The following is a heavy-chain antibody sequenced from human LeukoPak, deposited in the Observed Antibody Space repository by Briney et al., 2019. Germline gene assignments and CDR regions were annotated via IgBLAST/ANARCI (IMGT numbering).Heavy chain of an antibody. J-gene: IGHJ3*02. D-gene: IGHD3-3*01. Sequence: ASVKVSCKASGNTFTSYGISWVRQAPGQGLEWMGWISAYNGNTNYAEKLQGRVTMTTDTSTSTAYMELRSLRSDDTAVYYCARGVTIFGVVIDAFDIWGQGTMVTVSS. V-gene: IGHV1-18*01. CDR2: ISAYNGNT. CDR1: GNTFTSYG. CDR3: ARGVTIFGVVIDAFDI.